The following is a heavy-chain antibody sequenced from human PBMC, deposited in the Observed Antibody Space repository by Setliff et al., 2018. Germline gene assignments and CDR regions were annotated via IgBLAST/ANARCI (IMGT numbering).Heavy chain of an antibody. D-gene: IGHD3-3*01. CDR1: GGSISSGNYY. CDR3: ARGRGLEWLPESWFDP. J-gene: IGHJ5*02. Sequence: SETLSLTCTVSGGSISSGNYYWGWIRQPPGKGLEWIGRIYTGGSTNYNPSLKSRVTISLDTSKNHFSLTLTSVTAADTAVYYCARGRGLEWLPESWFDPWGQGTLVTVSS. CDR2: IYTGGST. V-gene: IGHV4-61*02.